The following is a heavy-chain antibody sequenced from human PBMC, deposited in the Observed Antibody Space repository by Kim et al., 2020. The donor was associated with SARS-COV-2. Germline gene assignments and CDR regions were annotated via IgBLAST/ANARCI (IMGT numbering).Heavy chain of an antibody. CDR3: VKGRLGDFDL. Sequence: GGSLRLSCEASGFTFGDYAMHWVRQVPGKGLEWVAAISSNSGTLNYTDSVRGRFTISRDNAKDSVFLQMNQLRAEDTASYFCVKGRLGDFDLRGRGTLVT. V-gene: IGHV3-9*01. CDR2: ISSNSGTL. D-gene: IGHD3-16*01. J-gene: IGHJ2*01. CDR1: GFTFGDYA.